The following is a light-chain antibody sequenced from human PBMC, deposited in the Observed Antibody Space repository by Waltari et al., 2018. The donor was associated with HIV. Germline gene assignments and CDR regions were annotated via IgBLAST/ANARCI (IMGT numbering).Light chain of an antibody. J-gene: IGLJ2*01. CDR1: SSNIGTNY. V-gene: IGLV1-47*01. CDR2: RNN. Sequence: QSVLPQPPSASGTPGQSVTISCSGTSSNIGTNYVYWYQQFPGTAPKLLIYRNNKRPSGVPDRFSGSKSGTSASLAISGLRSDDEADYYCAAWDDTLTVVFGGGTKLTVL. CDR3: AAWDDTLTVV.